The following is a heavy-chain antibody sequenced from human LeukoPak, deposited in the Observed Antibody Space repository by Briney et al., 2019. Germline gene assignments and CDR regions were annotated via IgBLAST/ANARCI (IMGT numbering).Heavy chain of an antibody. D-gene: IGHD2-2*01. CDR1: GFTFSSYW. J-gene: IGHJ5*02. Sequence: GGSLRLSCAASGFTFSSYWMSWVRQAPGKGLEWVANIKQDGSEKYYVDSVKGRFTISRDNAKNSLYLQMNSLRAEDTAVYYCARYIVVVPAAITESTDNWFDPWGQGTLVTVFS. CDR3: ARYIVVVPAAITESTDNWFDP. CDR2: IKQDGSEK. V-gene: IGHV3-7*01.